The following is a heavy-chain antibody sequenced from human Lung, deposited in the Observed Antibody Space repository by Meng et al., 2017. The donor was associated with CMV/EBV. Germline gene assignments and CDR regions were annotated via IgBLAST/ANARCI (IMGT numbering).Heavy chain of an antibody. CDR3: AREGVFGVVIAGYYGMDV. CDR2: IKQDGSEK. CDR1: GFTFSSYW. J-gene: IGHJ6*02. D-gene: IGHD3-3*01. V-gene: IGHV3-7*01. Sequence: GESLKISCAASGFTFSSYWMSWVRQAPGKGLEWVANIKQDGSEKYYVDSVKGRFTISRDNAKNSLYLQMNSLRAEDTAVYYCAREGVFGVVIAGYYGMDVWXQGTTVXVSS.